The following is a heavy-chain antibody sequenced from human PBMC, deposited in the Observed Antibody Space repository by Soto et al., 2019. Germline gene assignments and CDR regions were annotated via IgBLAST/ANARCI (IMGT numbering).Heavy chain of an antibody. CDR1: GGSFSGYY. D-gene: IGHD6-13*01. V-gene: IGHV4-34*01. CDR3: ARGITGKGTNISSWYLSNYYYGMDV. CDR2: INHIGST. J-gene: IGHJ6*02. Sequence: KSSETRSLTCAVHGGSFSGYYSSWIRQPPGKGLEWIGEINHIGSTNYNPSLKSGVTISVDTSKNQFSLKLSSVTAADTAVYYCARGITGKGTNISSWYLSNYYYGMDVWGHGTTVTV.